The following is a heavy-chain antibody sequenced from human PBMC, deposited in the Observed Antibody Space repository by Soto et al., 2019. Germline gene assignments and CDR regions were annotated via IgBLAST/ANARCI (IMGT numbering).Heavy chain of an antibody. V-gene: IGHV4-59*08. J-gene: IGHJ4*02. Sequence: PSETLSLTCTVSGGSISSYYWSWIRQPPGKGLEWIGYIYYSGSTNYNPSLKSRVTISVDTSKNQFSLKLSSVTAADTAVYYCARQIYSSGWSFDYWGQGTLVTVSS. CDR2: IYYSGST. D-gene: IGHD6-19*01. CDR1: GGSISSYY. CDR3: ARQIYSSGWSFDY.